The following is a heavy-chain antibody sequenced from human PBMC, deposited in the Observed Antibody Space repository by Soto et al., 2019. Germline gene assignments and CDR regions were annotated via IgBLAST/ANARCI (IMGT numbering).Heavy chain of an antibody. CDR1: GGAINHYD. CDR3: ARVGGYPLGAFDV. D-gene: IGHD5-12*01. Sequence: ETLSLTCIVSGGAINHYDWTWIRQPPGQGLEWIGYISFSGVTDYNPSFKGRVTISTDTSKNQLSLRLNSVSAADPAVYFCARVGGYPLGAFDVRGPATMVTVSS. CDR2: ISFSGVT. V-gene: IGHV4-59*12. J-gene: IGHJ3*01.